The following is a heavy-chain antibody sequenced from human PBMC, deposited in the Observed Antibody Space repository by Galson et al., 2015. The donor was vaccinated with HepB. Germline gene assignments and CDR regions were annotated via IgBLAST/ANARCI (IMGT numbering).Heavy chain of an antibody. D-gene: IGHD2-2*01. CDR2: ISAYNGNT. J-gene: IGHJ5*02. Sequence: SVKVSCKASGYTFTSYGISWVRQAPGQGLEWMGWISAYNGNTNYAQKLQGRVTMTTDTSTSTAYMELRSLRSDDTAVYYCARDVELGYCSSTSCYPAWFDPWGQGTLVTVSS. CDR3: ARDVELGYCSSTSCYPAWFDP. V-gene: IGHV1-18*01. CDR1: GYTFTSYG.